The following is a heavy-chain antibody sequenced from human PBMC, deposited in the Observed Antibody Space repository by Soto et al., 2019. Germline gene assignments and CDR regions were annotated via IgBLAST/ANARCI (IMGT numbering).Heavy chain of an antibody. CDR2: INHSGST. Sequence: SETLSLTCAVYGGSFSGYYWSWIRQPPGKGLEWIGEINHSGSTNYNPSLKSRVTISVDTSKNQFSLKLSSVTAADTAVYYCARGRVVPAAMRKHYYMDVWGKGTTVTVSS. V-gene: IGHV4-34*01. J-gene: IGHJ6*03. D-gene: IGHD2-2*01. CDR1: GGSFSGYY. CDR3: ARGRVVPAAMRKHYYMDV.